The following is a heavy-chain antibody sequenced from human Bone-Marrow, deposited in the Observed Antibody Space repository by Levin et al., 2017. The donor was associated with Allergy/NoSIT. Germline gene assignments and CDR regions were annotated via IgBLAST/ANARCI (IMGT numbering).Heavy chain of an antibody. Sequence: SETLSLTCTVSGASVSNNNYYWSWIRQQPGTGLEWIGYSYYSGNTFYNPSLKSRVTISVDTSNNQISLRLSSVTAADTAVYYCARDDGSGSYYKGMDVWGKGTTVTVSS. V-gene: IGHV4-31*03. J-gene: IGHJ6*03. CDR1: GASVSNNNYY. CDR3: ARDDGSGSYYKGMDV. D-gene: IGHD3-10*01. CDR2: SYYSGNT.